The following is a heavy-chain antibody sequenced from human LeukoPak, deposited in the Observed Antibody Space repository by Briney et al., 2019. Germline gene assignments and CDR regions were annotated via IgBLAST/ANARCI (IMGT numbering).Heavy chain of an antibody. CDR1: GYTFSIYS. D-gene: IGHD1-1*01. CDR2: VSPYNGDT. Sequence: ASVRVSCKTSGYTFSIYSITWVRQAPGQGLEWVGWVSPYNGDTKYPETLQDRVTLSTDKSTNTAYLELRGLTFDDTAVYYCARDLLGHCTSAVCYPAYWGQGTPVTVSS. CDR3: ARDLLGHCTSAVCYPAY. J-gene: IGHJ4*02. V-gene: IGHV1-18*01.